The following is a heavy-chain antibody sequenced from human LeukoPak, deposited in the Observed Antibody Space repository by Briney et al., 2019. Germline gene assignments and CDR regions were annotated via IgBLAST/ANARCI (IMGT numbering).Heavy chain of an antibody. CDR3: ARDSRTAAVDQLDY. CDR1: GFTFSDYS. D-gene: IGHD6-13*01. V-gene: IGHV3-21*01. Sequence: PGGSLRLSCAASGFTFSDYSMNWVRLAPGKGLEWVSSISNSSTYISYADSMRGRFTISRDNAKNSLYLQMGSLRAEDTAVYYCARDSRTAAVDQLDYWGQGTLVTVSP. CDR2: ISNSSTYI. J-gene: IGHJ4*02.